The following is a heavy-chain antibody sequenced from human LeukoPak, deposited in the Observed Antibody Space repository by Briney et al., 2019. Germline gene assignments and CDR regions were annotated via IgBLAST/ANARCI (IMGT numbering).Heavy chain of an antibody. CDR2: ISSSSSYI. V-gene: IGHV3-21*01. CDR1: GFTFSSYS. J-gene: IGHJ4*02. D-gene: IGHD3-22*01. Sequence: GGSLRLSCAASGFTFSSYSMNWVRQAPGKGLEWVSSISSSSSYIYYADSVKGRFTISRDNAKNSLYLQMNSLRAEDTAVYYCAKGGVSGYYYDSSGYSFDYWGQGTLVTVSS. CDR3: AKGGVSGYYYDSSGYSFDY.